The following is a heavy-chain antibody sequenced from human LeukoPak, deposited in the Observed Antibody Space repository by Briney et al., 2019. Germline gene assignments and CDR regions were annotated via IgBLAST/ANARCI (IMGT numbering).Heavy chain of an antibody. CDR1: GFTFDDYA. Sequence: GGSLRLSCAASGFTFDDYAMHWVRQAPGKGLEWVSGISWNSGSIGYADSVEGRFTISRDNAKNSLYLQMNSLRAEDTALYYCAKDGVPYDFWNWFDPWGQGTLVTVSS. J-gene: IGHJ5*02. D-gene: IGHD3-3*01. CDR2: ISWNSGSI. CDR3: AKDGVPYDFWNWFDP. V-gene: IGHV3-9*01.